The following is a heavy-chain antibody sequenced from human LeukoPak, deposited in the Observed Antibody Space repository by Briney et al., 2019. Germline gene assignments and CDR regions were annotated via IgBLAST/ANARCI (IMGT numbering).Heavy chain of an antibody. D-gene: IGHD7-27*01. Sequence: GASVKVSCKASGYTFTSYEVNWFRQATGQGLEWMGWMNPNSGNTGYAQKFQGRVSLTRDTSISTAYMELSSLRSEDTAVYYCAKNTALTGEFDSWGQGTLVTVSS. CDR2: MNPNSGNT. CDR1: GYTFTSYE. J-gene: IGHJ4*02. V-gene: IGHV1-8*01. CDR3: AKNTALTGEFDS.